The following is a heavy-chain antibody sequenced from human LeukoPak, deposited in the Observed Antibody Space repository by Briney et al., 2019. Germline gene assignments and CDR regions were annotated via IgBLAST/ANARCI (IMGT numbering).Heavy chain of an antibody. CDR1: GFSFRIYW. J-gene: IGHJ4*02. CDR2: IKQDGSEK. CDR3: VRDDDRPDNGLDY. D-gene: IGHD3-22*01. Sequence: GGSLRLSCAASGFSFRIYWMTWVRQAPGRGLEWVANIKQDGSEKYYVDSVKGRFTISRDNAKNSLFLQMNSLRVEDTAVYYCVRDDDRPDNGLDYWGQGTLVTVSS. V-gene: IGHV3-7*01.